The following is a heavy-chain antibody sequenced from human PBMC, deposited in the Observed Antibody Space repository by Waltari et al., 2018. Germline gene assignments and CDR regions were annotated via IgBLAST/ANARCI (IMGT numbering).Heavy chain of an antibody. Sequence: QVQLQQWGAGLLKLSGTLSLTCAVYGGSFRGYYWRWIRQPPGKGLGWIGEINHCGSTNDNPSLKSQVTISVDTSKNQCSLKQSSVTAADTAVYYCARSGYSSGWYYYWGQGTLVTVSS. CDR1: GGSFRGYY. D-gene: IGHD6-19*01. J-gene: IGHJ4*02. CDR2: INHCGST. V-gene: IGHV4-34*01. CDR3: ARSGYSSGWYYY.